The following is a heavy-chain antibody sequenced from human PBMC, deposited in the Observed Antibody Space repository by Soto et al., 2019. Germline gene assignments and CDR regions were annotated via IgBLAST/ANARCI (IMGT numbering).Heavy chain of an antibody. D-gene: IGHD1-1*01. CDR3: ASDTIQMEV. V-gene: IGHV1-58*01. J-gene: IGHJ4*02. CDR1: GFAFSSAA. CDR2: IVVGSDKT. Sequence: SVKVSCKTSGFAFSSAAVQWVRQARGQRLEWIGWIVVGSDKTNYAQKFRDRVTITRDTSTSTAYLELRRLRYDDTAVYYCASDTIQMEVWGQGTLVTVSS.